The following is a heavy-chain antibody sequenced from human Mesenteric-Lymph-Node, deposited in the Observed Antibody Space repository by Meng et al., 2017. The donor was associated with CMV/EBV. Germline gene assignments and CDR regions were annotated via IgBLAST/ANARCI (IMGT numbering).Heavy chain of an antibody. CDR2: INPNTGGT. Sequence: ASVKVSCKASGYTFTYYYMHWVRQAPGQGPECMGWINPNTGGTIYAQKFQGRVTMTRDTSISTAYMELSRLSPDDTAVYYCARGRGCSDTTCYDDVLNIWGQGTMVTVSS. V-gene: IGHV1-2*02. D-gene: IGHD2-2*01. J-gene: IGHJ3*02. CDR3: ARGRGCSDTTCYDDVLNI. CDR1: GYTFTYYY.